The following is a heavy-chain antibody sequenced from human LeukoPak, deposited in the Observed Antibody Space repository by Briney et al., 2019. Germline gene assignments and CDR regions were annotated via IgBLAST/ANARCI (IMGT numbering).Heavy chain of an antibody. V-gene: IGHV4-61*05. CDR2: IYTSGST. CDR1: GGSIGSSSYY. J-gene: IGHJ6*03. Sequence: SETLSLTCTVSGGSIGSSSYYWGWFRQPPGKGLEWIGRIYTSGSTNYNPSLKSRVTMSVDTSKNQFSLKLSSVTAADTAVYYCARTRGPDMDVWGKGTTVTVSS. CDR3: ARTRGPDMDV. D-gene: IGHD3-16*01.